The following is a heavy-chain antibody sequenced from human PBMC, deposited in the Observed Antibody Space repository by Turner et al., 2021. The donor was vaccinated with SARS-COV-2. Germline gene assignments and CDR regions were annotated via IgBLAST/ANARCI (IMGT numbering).Heavy chain of an antibody. J-gene: IGHJ4*02. CDR3: AREHPPSSWQTYYFDF. D-gene: IGHD6-13*01. CDR2: IRYDGSNK. CDR1: GFPFSSYG. Sequence: QVQLVESGGGVVQPGRSLSPSCAASGFPFSSYGMHWVRQAPGKGLEWVAIIRYDGSNKYYADSVKGRFTISRDNSKNTLYLQMNSLRAEDTAVYYCAREHPPSSWQTYYFDFWGQGTLVTVSS. V-gene: IGHV3-33*01.